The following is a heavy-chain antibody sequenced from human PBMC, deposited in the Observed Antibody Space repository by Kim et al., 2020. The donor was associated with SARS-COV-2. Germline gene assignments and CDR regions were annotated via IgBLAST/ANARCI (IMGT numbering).Heavy chain of an antibody. CDR2: IIPIFGTA. CDR3: ARGPYYYDSSGYYIY. CDR1: GGTFSSYA. V-gene: IGHV1-69*13. Sequence: SVKVSCKASGGTFSSYAISWVRQAPGQGLEWMGGIIPIFGTANYAQKFQGRVTITADESTSTAYMELSSLRSEDTAVYYCARGPYYYDSSGYYIYWGQGTLVTVSS. J-gene: IGHJ4*02. D-gene: IGHD3-22*01.